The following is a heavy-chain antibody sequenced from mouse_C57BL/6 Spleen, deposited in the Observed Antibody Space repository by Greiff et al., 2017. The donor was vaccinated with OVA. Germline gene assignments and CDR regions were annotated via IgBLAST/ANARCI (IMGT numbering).Heavy chain of an antibody. CDR1: GYSITSGYY. J-gene: IGHJ1*03. D-gene: IGHD2-3*01. CDR3: AREGGYDGYYVGYFDV. CDR2: ISYDGSN. V-gene: IGHV3-6*01. Sequence: EVKLVESGPGLVKPSQSLSLTCSVTGYSITSGYYWNWIRQFPGNKLEWMGYISYDGSNNYNPSLKNRISITRDTSKNQFFLKLNSVTTEDTATYYCAREGGYDGYYVGYFDVWGTGTTVTVSS.